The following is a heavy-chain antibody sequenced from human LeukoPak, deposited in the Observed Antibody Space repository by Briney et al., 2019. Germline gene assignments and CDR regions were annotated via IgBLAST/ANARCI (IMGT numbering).Heavy chain of an antibody. CDR2: INPNSGGT. V-gene: IGHV1-2*02. J-gene: IGHJ4*02. CDR1: GYSFAGYY. CDR3: ARGPLYFDY. Sequence: ASVKVSCKASGYSFAGYYIHWVRQAPGQGLEWMGWINPNSGGTNYAQKFQGRVTMTRDTSISTAYMELSRLRSDDTAVYYCARGPLYFDYWGQGTLVTVSS.